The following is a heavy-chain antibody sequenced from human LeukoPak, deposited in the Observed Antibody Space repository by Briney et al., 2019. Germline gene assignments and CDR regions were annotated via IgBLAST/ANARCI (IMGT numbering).Heavy chain of an antibody. CDR2: IYHSGRT. CDR3: ARYCSGGSCSRWFDP. D-gene: IGHD2-15*01. V-gene: IGHV4-38-2*02. Sequence: SETLSLTCTVSGYSISSGHYWGWIRQPPGKGLEWIGSIYHSGRTYYNPSLKSRVTISVDTSKNQFSLKLSSVTAADTAVYYCARYCSGGSCSRWFDPWGQGTLVTVSS. J-gene: IGHJ5*02. CDR1: GYSISSGHY.